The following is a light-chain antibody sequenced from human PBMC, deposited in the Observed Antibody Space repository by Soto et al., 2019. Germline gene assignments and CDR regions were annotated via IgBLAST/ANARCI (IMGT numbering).Light chain of an antibody. CDR2: GAS. J-gene: IGKJ4*01. Sequence: EIVLTQSPATLSLSPGERATLSCRASQSLSSYLAWYQQKPGQAPRLLIYGASNRATGIPARFSGSGSGTDFTLTISSLVSEDFAVYYCQQRSNWPLTFGGGTKVEIK. CDR3: QQRSNWPLT. CDR1: QSLSSY. V-gene: IGKV3-11*01.